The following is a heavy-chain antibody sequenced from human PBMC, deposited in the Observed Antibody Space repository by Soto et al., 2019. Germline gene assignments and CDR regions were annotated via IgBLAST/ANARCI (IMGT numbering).Heavy chain of an antibody. V-gene: IGHV3-30*03. CDR1: GFTFDDYS. CDR2: ITYDGGNK. D-gene: IGHD3-22*01. J-gene: IGHJ4*02. Sequence: GGSLRLSCAASGFTFDDYSMHWVRQAPGKGLEWVSLITYDGGNKYYADSVKGRFTISRDNSKNTLYLQMNSLRAEDTAVYYCARDRYYYDSSGYIDYWGQGTLVTVSS. CDR3: ARDRYYYDSSGYIDY.